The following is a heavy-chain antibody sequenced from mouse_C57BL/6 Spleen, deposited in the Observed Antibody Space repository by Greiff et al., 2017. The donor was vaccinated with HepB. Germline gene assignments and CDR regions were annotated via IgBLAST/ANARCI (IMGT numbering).Heavy chain of an antibody. V-gene: IGHV1-64*01. Sequence: QVQLQQPGAELVKPGASVKLSCKASGYTFTSYWMHWVKQRPGQGLEWIGMIHPNSGSTNYNEKFKSKATLTVDKSSSTAYMQLSSLTSEDSAVYYCARFYLIRDYLDYWGQGTTLTVSS. D-gene: IGHD5-5*01. CDR2: IHPNSGST. CDR1: GYTFTSYW. J-gene: IGHJ2*01. CDR3: ARFYLIRDYLDY.